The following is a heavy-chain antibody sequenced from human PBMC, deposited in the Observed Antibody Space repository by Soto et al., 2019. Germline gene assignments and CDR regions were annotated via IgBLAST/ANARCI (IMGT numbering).Heavy chain of an antibody. D-gene: IGHD3-22*01. Sequence: SETLSLTCTVSGGSISSGDYYWSWIRQPPGKGLEWIEYIYYSGSTYYNTSLKSRVILSVDTSKNQFSLRLSFVSAADTAVYYCARAYYDTSGYSLDPWGQGILVT. CDR2: IYYSGST. V-gene: IGHV4-30-4*02. J-gene: IGHJ5*02. CDR1: GGSISSGDYY. CDR3: ARAYYDTSGYSLDP.